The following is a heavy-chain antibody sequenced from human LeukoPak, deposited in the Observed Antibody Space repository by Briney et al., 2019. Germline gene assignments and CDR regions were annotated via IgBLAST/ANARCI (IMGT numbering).Heavy chain of an antibody. CDR1: GFTFGDYA. Sequence: GGSLRLSCTASGFTFGDYAMSWFRQAPGKGLEWVGFIRSKAYGGTTEYAASVKGRFTISRDDSKNIAYLQMNSLKTEDTAVYYCTSHDRIAAAGHWGQGTLVTVSS. D-gene: IGHD6-13*01. CDR2: IRSKAYGGTT. CDR3: TSHDRIAAAGH. J-gene: IGHJ4*02. V-gene: IGHV3-49*03.